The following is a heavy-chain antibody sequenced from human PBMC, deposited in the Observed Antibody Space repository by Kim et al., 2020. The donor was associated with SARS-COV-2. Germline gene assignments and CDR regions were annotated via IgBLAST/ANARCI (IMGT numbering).Heavy chain of an antibody. CDR3: ARRGLGYYDILTGYLGLGEIDY. Sequence: GESLKISCKGSGYSFTSYWIGWVRQMPGKGLEWMGIIYPGDSDTRYSPSFQGQVTISADKSISTAYLQWSSLKASDTAMYYCARRGLGYYDILTGYLGLGEIDYWGQGTLVTVSS. D-gene: IGHD3-9*01. J-gene: IGHJ4*02. CDR1: GYSFTSYW. V-gene: IGHV5-51*01. CDR2: IYPGDSDT.